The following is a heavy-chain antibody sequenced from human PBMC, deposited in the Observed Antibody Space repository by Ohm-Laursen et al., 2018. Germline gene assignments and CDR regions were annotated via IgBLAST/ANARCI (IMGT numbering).Heavy chain of an antibody. J-gene: IGHJ6*02. Sequence: GASVKVSCKAYGDAFIGYDINWVRQATGQGLEWMGWMNPDSGRSNYAAKFQGRLTMTRSTSITTAYMELSSLRSEDTAVYYCARAPKRGGSRGAYGMDVWGQGTTVTVSS. CDR2: MNPDSGRS. D-gene: IGHD3-10*01. CDR1: GDAFIGYD. V-gene: IGHV1-8*01. CDR3: ARAPKRGGSRGAYGMDV.